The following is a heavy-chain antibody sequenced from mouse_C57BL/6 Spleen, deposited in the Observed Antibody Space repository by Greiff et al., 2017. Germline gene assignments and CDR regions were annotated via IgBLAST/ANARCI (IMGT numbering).Heavy chain of an antibody. V-gene: IGHV1-72*01. CDR3: ARSFYGNLWYFDV. D-gene: IGHD2-10*01. Sequence: QVHVKQPGAELVKPGASVKLSCKASGYTFTSYWMHWVKQRPGRGLEWIGRIDPNSGGTKYNEKFKSKATLTVDKPSSTAHMQLSSLTSEDSAVYYCARSFYGNLWYFDVWGTGTTVTVSS. J-gene: IGHJ1*03. CDR1: GYTFTSYW. CDR2: IDPNSGGT.